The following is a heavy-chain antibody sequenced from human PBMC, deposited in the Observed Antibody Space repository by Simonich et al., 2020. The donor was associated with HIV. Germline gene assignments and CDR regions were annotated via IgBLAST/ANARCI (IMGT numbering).Heavy chain of an antibody. J-gene: IGHJ6*03. CDR3: AREQMTTGYYYYYMDV. CDR2: IYCGGST. V-gene: IGHV3-53*04. D-gene: IGHD1-1*01. Sequence: EVQLVESGGGLVQPGGSLRLSCAASGFTVSSNYMSWVRQAPGKGREWVSVIYCGGSTYYADSVKGRFTISRHNSKNTLYLQMNSRRAEDTAVYYCAREQMTTGYYYYYMDVWGKGTTVTVSS. CDR1: GFTVSSNY.